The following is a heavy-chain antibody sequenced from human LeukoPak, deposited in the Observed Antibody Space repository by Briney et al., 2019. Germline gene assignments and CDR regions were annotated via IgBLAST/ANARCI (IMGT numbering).Heavy chain of an antibody. Sequence: SETLSLTCTVSGGSISSSSYYWGWIRQPPGEGLEWIGSIYYSGSTYYNPSLKSRVTISVDTSKNQFSLKLSSVTAADTAVYYCARDDYGDSPGLFDYWGQGTLVTVSS. V-gene: IGHV4-39*01. CDR3: ARDDYGDSPGLFDY. CDR1: GGSISSSSYY. J-gene: IGHJ4*02. CDR2: IYYSGST. D-gene: IGHD4-17*01.